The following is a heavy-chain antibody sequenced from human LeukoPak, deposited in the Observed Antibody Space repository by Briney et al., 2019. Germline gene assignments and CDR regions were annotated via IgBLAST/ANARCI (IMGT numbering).Heavy chain of an antibody. Sequence: ASVTVSCKASGYTFTGYYMHWVRQAPGQGLEWMGWINPNSGGTNYAQKFQGRVTMTRDTSISTAYMELSRLRSDDTAVYYCARGYYDFWSGYSPHDYYYYGMDVWGQGTTVTVSS. CDR1: GYTFTGYY. J-gene: IGHJ6*02. D-gene: IGHD3-3*01. CDR3: ARGYYDFWSGYSPHDYYYYGMDV. V-gene: IGHV1-2*02. CDR2: INPNSGGT.